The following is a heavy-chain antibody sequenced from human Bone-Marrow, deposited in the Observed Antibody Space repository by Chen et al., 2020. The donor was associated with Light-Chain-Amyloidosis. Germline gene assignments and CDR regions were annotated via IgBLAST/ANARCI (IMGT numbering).Heavy chain of an antibody. D-gene: IGHD5-12*01. CDR3: ARRGDGYNFDY. J-gene: IGHJ4*02. CDR1: GYTFPNYW. V-gene: IGHV5-51*01. Sequence: EVQLEQSGPDVKKPGESLKISCKGSGYTFPNYWIGWVRQMPGKGLEWMVVSYPDDSDARYCPSFEGHVTVSADKSITTAYRQGGSLKASDTAMYYCARRGDGYNFDYWGQRTLVTVSS. CDR2: SYPDDSDA.